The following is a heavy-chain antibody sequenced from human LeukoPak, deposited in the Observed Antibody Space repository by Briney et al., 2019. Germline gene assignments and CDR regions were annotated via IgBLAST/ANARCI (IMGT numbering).Heavy chain of an antibody. CDR2: MNPNSGNT. Sequence: GASVKVSCKASGHTFTSYDINWVRQAAGQGLEWMGWMNPNSGNTAYAQKFQGRVTMTRNSSISTAYMEVSSLRYKERAVYYCGRLNPSGFDYWGQGTLVTVSS. CDR1: GHTFTSYD. V-gene: IGHV1-8*02. J-gene: IGHJ4*02. D-gene: IGHD1-26*01. CDR3: GRLNPSGFDY.